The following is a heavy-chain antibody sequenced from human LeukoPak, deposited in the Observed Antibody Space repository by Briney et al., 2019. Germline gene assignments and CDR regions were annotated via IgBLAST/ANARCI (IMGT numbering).Heavy chain of an antibody. D-gene: IGHD7-27*01. CDR2: IGGDADGT. CDR1: GFTVTNFA. Sequence: PGGSLRLSCAASGFTVTNFAIAWVRQAPGKGLEWVAAIGGDADGTTYPDRVRGRFFLSRDSSKNTLYLRMNVLTVEDTAVYHCVHPTGEGWFYFPYWGQGTPVTVSS. CDR3: VHPTGEGWFYFPY. V-gene: IGHV3-23*01. J-gene: IGHJ4*02.